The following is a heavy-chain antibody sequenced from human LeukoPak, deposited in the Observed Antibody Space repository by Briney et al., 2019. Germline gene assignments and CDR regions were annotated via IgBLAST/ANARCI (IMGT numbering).Heavy chain of an antibody. CDR2: ISAYNGNT. J-gene: IGHJ4*02. CDR3: ARNTDYDILTGPYDY. D-gene: IGHD3-9*01. CDR1: GYTFTSYG. Sequence: ASVKVSCKASGYTFTSYGISWVRQAPGQGLEWMGWISAYNGNTNYAQKLQGRVTMTTDTSTSTAYMELRSLRSDDTAVYYCARNTDYDILTGPYDYWGQGTLVTVSS. V-gene: IGHV1-18*01.